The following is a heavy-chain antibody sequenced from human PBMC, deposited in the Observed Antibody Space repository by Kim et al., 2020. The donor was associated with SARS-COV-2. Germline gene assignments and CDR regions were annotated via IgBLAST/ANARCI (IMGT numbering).Heavy chain of an antibody. J-gene: IGHJ5*02. D-gene: IGHD6-13*01. CDR3: ARGGQSSSWYGHRNWFDP. V-gene: IGHV4-34*01. CDR1: GGSFSGYY. CDR2: INHSGST. Sequence: SETLSLTCAVYGGSFSGYYWSWIRQPPGKGLEWIGEINHSGSTNYNPSLKSRVTISVDTSKNQFSLKLSSVTAADTAVYYCARGGQSSSWYGHRNWFDPWGQGTLVTVSS.